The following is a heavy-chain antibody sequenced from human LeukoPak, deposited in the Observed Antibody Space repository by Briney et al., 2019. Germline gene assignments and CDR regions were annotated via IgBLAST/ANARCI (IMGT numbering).Heavy chain of an antibody. Sequence: GGSLRLSCAASGFTFSDYYMSWIRQAPGKGLEWVSYISTSGSTIYHADSVKGRFTISRDNAKNSLYLQVNSLRSEDTAVCYCATLYPDYDSSGYAPRAAFDIWGQGTMVTVSS. CDR1: GFTFSDYY. CDR3: ATLYPDYDSSGYAPRAAFDI. D-gene: IGHD3-22*01. CDR2: ISTSGSTI. V-gene: IGHV3-11*01. J-gene: IGHJ3*02.